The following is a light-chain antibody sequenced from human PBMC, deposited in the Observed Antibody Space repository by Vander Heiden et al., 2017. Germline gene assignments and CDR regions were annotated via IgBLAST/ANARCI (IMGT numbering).Light chain of an antibody. Sequence: DIVFSQSPLSLPVTPGEPASISCRSSQSLLHSNGYNYLDWYLQKPGQSPQLLIYLGSNRASGVPDRFSGSGSGTDFTLKISRVEAEDVGVYYCRQALQTPYTFGPGTKLEIK. J-gene: IGKJ2*01. CDR1: QSLLHSNGYNY. CDR2: LGS. V-gene: IGKV2-28*01. CDR3: RQALQTPYT.